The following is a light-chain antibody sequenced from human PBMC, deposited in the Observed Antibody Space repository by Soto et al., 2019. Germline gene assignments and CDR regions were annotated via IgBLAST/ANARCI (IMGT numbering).Light chain of an antibody. CDR1: SNDVGSSNL. Sequence: QSALTQPASGSGSPGQSITISCTGPSNDVGSSNLVSWYQQHPGKAPKLIIYEDTKRPSGVSNRFSGSKSGNTASLTVSALQAEDEADYYCCSFAHTRVLFGGGTKLTVL. CDR2: EDT. J-gene: IGLJ3*02. CDR3: CSFAHTRVL. V-gene: IGLV2-23*01.